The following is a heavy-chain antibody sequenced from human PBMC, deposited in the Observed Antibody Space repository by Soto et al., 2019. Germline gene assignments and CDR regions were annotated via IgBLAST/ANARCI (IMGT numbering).Heavy chain of an antibody. J-gene: IGHJ5*02. CDR2: ISSSGSTI. CDR1: GFTFSDYY. CDR3: AREVHSSSSLYNWFDP. V-gene: IGHV3-11*01. Sequence: GGSLRLSCAASGFTFSDYYMSWIRQAPGKGLEWVSYISSSGSTIYYADSVKGRFTISRDNAKNSLYLQMNSLRAEDTAVYYCAREVHSSSSLYNWFDPWGQGALVTVSS. D-gene: IGHD6-6*01.